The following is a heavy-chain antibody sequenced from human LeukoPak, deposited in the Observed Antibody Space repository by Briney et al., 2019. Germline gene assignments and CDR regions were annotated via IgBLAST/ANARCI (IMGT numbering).Heavy chain of an antibody. Sequence: GGSLRLSCAASGFTFSRYWMHWVRQAPGKGLVWVSRINSDGSSTSYADSVKGRFTISRDNAKNTLYPQMNSLRAEDTAVYYCASPTTAAGTGYYYYGMDVWGKGTTVTVSS. J-gene: IGHJ6*04. CDR3: ASPTTAAGTGYYYYGMDV. CDR2: INSDGSST. CDR1: GFTFSRYW. D-gene: IGHD6-13*01. V-gene: IGHV3-74*01.